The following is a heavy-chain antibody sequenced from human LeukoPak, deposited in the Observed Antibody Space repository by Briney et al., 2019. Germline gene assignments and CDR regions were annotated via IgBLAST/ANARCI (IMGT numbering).Heavy chain of an antibody. Sequence: GGSLRLSCAASGFTFSSYWMNWVRQAPGKGLEWVSSISSSSSYIYYADSVKGRFTISRDNAKNSLYLQMNSLRAEDTAVYYCASYYGSGINDYWGQGTLVTVSS. J-gene: IGHJ4*02. D-gene: IGHD3-10*01. CDR3: ASYYGSGINDY. CDR2: ISSSSSYI. CDR1: GFTFSSYW. V-gene: IGHV3-21*01.